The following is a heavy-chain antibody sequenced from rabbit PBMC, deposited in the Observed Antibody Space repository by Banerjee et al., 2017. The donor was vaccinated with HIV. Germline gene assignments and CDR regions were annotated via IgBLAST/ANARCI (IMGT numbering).Heavy chain of an antibody. V-gene: IGHV1S40*01. CDR2: IYAGSSDSS. CDR3: ARDLAGVIGWNFNL. J-gene: IGHJ4*01. D-gene: IGHD4-1*01. Sequence: LEWIACIYAGSSDSSYYASWAKGRFTISKTSSTTVTLQMTSLTAADTATYFCARDLAGVIGWNFNLWGQGTLVTVS.